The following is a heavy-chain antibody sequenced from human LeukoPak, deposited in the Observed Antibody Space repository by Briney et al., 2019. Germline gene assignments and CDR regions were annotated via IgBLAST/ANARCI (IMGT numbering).Heavy chain of an antibody. CDR3: ARTPMVRGVISLYYYYYMDV. J-gene: IGHJ6*03. CDR1: GYTFTGYY. V-gene: IGHV1-2*02. Sequence: ASVKVSCKASGYTFTGYYMHWVRQAPGQGLEWMGWINPNSGGTNYAQKFQGRVTMTRDTSISTAYMELSRLRSDDTAVYYCARTPMVRGVISLYYYYYMDVWGKGTTVTISS. CDR2: INPNSGGT. D-gene: IGHD3-10*01.